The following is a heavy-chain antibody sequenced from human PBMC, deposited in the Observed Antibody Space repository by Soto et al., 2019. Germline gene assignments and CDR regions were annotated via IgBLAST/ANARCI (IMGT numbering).Heavy chain of an antibody. CDR1: GDSISSPHYY. J-gene: IGHJ3*02. D-gene: IGHD3-22*01. CDR3: ARDWHYYDSSGYYYDAFDI. V-gene: IGHV4-30-4*01. Sequence: SETLSLTCTVSGDSISSPHYYWSWIRQPPGKGLEWIGYIYYSGSTYYYPSLKSRVTISVDTSKNQFSLKLSSVTAADTAVYYCARDWHYYDSSGYYYDAFDIWGQGTMVTVSS. CDR2: IYYSGST.